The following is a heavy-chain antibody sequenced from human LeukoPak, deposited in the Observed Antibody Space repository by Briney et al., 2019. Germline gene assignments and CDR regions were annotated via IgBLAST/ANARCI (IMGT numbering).Heavy chain of an antibody. CDR1: GYTFTAYY. CDR2: IRPGDTRT. V-gene: IGHV1-46*01. CDR3: VREKSGGTYDY. Sequence: ASEKVSCKASGYTFTAYYIQWVRQAPGQGLEWMGTIRPGDTRTTYAQKFQGRVTMTWDMSTTTGYMELSSLRSEDTAVYYCVREKSGGTYDYWGQGTLVTVSS. D-gene: IGHD3-16*01. J-gene: IGHJ4*02.